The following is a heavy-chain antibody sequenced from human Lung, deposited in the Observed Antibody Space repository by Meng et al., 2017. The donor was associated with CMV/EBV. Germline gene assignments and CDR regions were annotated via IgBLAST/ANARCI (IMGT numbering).Heavy chain of an antibody. J-gene: IGHJ6*02. CDR2: ISNGGAYI. V-gene: IGHV3-21*01. D-gene: IGHD5/OR15-5a*01. CDR3: ARDVSPRSSVYFAIYYFYALDV. CDR1: GFMFSDYS. Sequence: GGSLRLXCAASGFMFSDYSMNWVRQAPGKGLEWVSSISNGGAYIYYADSVKGRFTISRDNAQNSLYLQMNSLRAEDTAVYYCARDVSPRSSVYFAIYYFYALDVWGQGTTVTVSS.